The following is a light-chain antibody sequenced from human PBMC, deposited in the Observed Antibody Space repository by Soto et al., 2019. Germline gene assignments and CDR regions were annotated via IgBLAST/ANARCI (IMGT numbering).Light chain of an antibody. J-gene: IGLJ1*01. Sequence: QSALTQPASVSGSPGQSITISCTGTSSDVGGFNYVSWYQQHPGKAPKLMIYDVSNRPSGFAIRFSDSKSGNTASLAISGLQAEDDADYYNSSYTSSRTLDVFGTGTKVTVL. V-gene: IGLV2-14*01. CDR2: DVS. CDR3: SSYTSSRTLDV. CDR1: SSDVGGFNY.